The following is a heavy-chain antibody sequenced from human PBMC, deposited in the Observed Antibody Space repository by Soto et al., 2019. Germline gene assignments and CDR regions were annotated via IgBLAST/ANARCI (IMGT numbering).Heavy chain of an antibody. CDR1: GFSFSDYA. D-gene: IGHD6-13*01. J-gene: IGHJ4*02. CDR3: AKRGPYSSGWYSPIFDY. CDR2: ISESGGST. Sequence: PGGSLRLSCAVSGFSFSDYAMSWVRQAPGKGLEWVSVISESGGSTHYADSVRGRFTVSRDNSKNSLSLRMNSLSDEDTAVYFCAKRGPYSSGWYSPIFDYWGQGALVTVSS. V-gene: IGHV3-23*01.